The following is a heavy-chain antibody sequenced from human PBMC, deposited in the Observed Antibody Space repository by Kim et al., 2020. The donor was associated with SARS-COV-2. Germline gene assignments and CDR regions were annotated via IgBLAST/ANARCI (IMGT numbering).Heavy chain of an antibody. CDR3: ATDLTSTTSGSF. D-gene: IGHD3-10*01. V-gene: IGHV3-33*01. J-gene: IGHJ4*02. Sequence: YYADSGKGRFTISGENSKKTLYLQMNSLRAEDTAVYYCATDLTSTTSGSFWGQGTLVTVSS.